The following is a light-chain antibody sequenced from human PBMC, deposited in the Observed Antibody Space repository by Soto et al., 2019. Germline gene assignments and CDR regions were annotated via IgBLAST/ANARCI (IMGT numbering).Light chain of an antibody. V-gene: IGKV3-20*01. CDR3: QQYGGSPRT. Sequence: EIVMTQSPATLSVSPGERVTLSCRASQNILSNLAWYQQKPGQAPRLLIYGASSRATGIPDRFSGSGSGTDFTLTINRLEPEDFAVYYCQQYGGSPRTFGQGTKVE. CDR1: QNILSN. J-gene: IGKJ1*01. CDR2: GAS.